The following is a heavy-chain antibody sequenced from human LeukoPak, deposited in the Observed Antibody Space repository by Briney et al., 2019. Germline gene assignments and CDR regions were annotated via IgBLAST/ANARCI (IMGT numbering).Heavy chain of an antibody. V-gene: IGHV4-34*01. Sequence: PSETLSLTCAVYGGSFSGYYWSWIRQPPGKGLEWIGEINHSGSTSYNPSLKSRVTISINTSMNQFSLKLSSVTAADTAVFYCARRVWFGESSHWSFDLWGRGTLVTVSS. CDR1: GGSFSGYY. CDR2: INHSGST. D-gene: IGHD3-10*01. CDR3: ARRVWFGESSHWSFDL. J-gene: IGHJ2*01.